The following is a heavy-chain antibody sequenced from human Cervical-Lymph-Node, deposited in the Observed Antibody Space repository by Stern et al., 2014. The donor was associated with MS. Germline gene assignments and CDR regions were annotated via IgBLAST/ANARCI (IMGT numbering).Heavy chain of an antibody. D-gene: IGHD3-22*01. CDR1: GYTFTSYY. V-gene: IGHV1-46*03. CDR2: INTSGGST. Sequence: VQLVQSGAEVKKPGASVKVSCKASGYTFTSYYMHWVRQAPGQGLEWMGIINTSGGSTSYAQKFQGRVTMTRDTSTSTVYMELSSLRSEDTAVYYCARVAEHYYDSNDNWFDPWGQGTLVTVSS. J-gene: IGHJ5*02. CDR3: ARVAEHYYDSNDNWFDP.